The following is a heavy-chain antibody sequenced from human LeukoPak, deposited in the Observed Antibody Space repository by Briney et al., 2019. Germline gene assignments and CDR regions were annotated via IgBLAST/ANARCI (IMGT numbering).Heavy chain of an antibody. CDR1: GYTFISYG. Sequence: VASVKVSCKASGYTFISYGISWVRQAPGQGLEWMGWISAYNGNTNYAQRFQGRVTMTTDTSTSTAYMELRSLRSDDTAVYYCARGEVGGSYGIAFDYWGQGTLVTVS. V-gene: IGHV1-18*01. CDR3: ARGEVGGSYGIAFDY. D-gene: IGHD1-26*01. CDR2: ISAYNGNT. J-gene: IGHJ4*02.